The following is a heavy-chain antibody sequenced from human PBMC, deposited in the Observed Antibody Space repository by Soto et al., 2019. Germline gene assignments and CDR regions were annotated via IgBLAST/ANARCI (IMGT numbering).Heavy chain of an antibody. V-gene: IGHV4-31*03. J-gene: IGHJ4*02. Sequence: SETLSLTCTVSGGSIISGGYYWSWIRQHPGKGLEWNGYIYYSGSTYYNPSLKSRVTISVDTSKNQFSLKLSSVTATDTAVYYCARHWGSSVAVRPPGDWGQGTQVTVSS. CDR3: ARHWGSSVAVRPPGD. D-gene: IGHD6-6*01. CDR1: GGSIISGGYY. CDR2: IYYSGST.